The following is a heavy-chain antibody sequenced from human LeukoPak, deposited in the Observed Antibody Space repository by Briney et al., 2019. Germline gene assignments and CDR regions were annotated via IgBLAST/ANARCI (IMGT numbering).Heavy chain of an antibody. CDR2: INHSGST. CDR1: GASFSGYY. Sequence: SETLSLACAVYGASFSGYYWSWIRQPPGKGLEWIGEINHSGSTNYNPSLKSRVTISVDTSKNQFSLKLSSVTAADTAVYYCARTKQRYFDLWGRGTLVTVSS. V-gene: IGHV4-34*01. J-gene: IGHJ2*01. CDR3: ARTKQRYFDL. D-gene: IGHD6-13*01.